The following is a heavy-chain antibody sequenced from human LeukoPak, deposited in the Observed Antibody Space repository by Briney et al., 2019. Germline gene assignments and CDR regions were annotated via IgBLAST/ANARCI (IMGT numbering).Heavy chain of an antibody. D-gene: IGHD6-19*01. CDR1: GFTFSSYW. CDR3: ARGYSSGWYGRRPFDI. CDR2: IKQDGSEK. Sequence: GGSLRLSCAASGFTFSSYWMSWVRQAPGKGLEWVANIKQDGSEKYYVDSVKGRFTISRDNAKNSLYLQMNSLRAEDTAVYYCARGYSSGWYGRRPFDIWGQGTMVTVSS. V-gene: IGHV3-7*04. J-gene: IGHJ3*02.